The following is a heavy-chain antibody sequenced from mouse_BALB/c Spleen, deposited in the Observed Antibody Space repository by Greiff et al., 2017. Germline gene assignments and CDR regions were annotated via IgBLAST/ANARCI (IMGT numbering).Heavy chain of an antibody. Sequence: EVQLQQSGAELVKPGASVKLSCTASGFNIKDTYMHWVKQRPEQGLEWIGRIDPANGNTKYDPKFQGKATITADTSSNTAYLQLSSLTSEDTAVYYCAITTVVATYYYAMDYWGQGTSVTVSS. CDR3: AITTVVATYYYAMDY. D-gene: IGHD1-1*01. CDR2: IDPANGNT. CDR1: GFNIKDTY. V-gene: IGHV14-3*02. J-gene: IGHJ4*01.